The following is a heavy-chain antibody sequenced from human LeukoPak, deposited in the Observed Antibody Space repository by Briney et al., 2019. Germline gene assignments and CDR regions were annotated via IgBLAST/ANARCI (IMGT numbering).Heavy chain of an antibody. CDR1: GFTFSSYS. D-gene: IGHD5-12*01. Sequence: GGSLRLSCAASGFTFSSYSMNWVRQAPGKGLEWVSSISSSSSYIYYADSVKGRFTISRDNAKNSLYLQMNSLRAEDTAVYYCARDPMAGGYEEGYWGQGTLVTVSS. CDR3: ARDPMAGGYEEGY. CDR2: ISSSSSYI. J-gene: IGHJ4*02. V-gene: IGHV3-21*01.